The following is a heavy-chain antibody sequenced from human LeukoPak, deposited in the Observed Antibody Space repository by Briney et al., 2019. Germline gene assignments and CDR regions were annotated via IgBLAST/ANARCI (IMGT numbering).Heavy chain of an antibody. CDR2: INHSGST. CDR3: ARGPLWYSSGWHIYY. CDR1: GGSFSGYY. J-gene: IGHJ4*02. D-gene: IGHD6-19*01. Sequence: PSETLSLTCAVYGGSFSGYYWSWIRQPPGKGLEWIGEINHSGSTNYNPSLKSRVTISVGTSKNQFSLKLSSVTAADTAVYYCARGPLWYSSGWHIYYWGQGTLVTVSS. V-gene: IGHV4-34*01.